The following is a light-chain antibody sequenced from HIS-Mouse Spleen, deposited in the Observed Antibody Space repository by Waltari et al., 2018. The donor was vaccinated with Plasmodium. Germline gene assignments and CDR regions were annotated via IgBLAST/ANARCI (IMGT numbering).Light chain of an antibody. Sequence: QSVLTQPPPVSAAPGQKLTIPCSGSTPNIGNNYVSWYQQLPGTAPKLHIYDNNKRPSGIPDRFSGSKSGTSATLGITGLQTGDEADYYCGTWDSSLSAVVFGGGTKLTVL. CDR1: TPNIGNNY. J-gene: IGLJ2*01. CDR3: GTWDSSLSAVV. CDR2: DNN. V-gene: IGLV1-51*01.